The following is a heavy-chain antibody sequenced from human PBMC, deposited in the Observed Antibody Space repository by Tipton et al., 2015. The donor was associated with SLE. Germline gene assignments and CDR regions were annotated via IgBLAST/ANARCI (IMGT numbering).Heavy chain of an antibody. V-gene: IGHV3-33*06. Sequence: SLRLSCAASGFTFSSHNMNWVRQAPGKGLEWVADIWFDGSNQYYLESVKGRFTISRDNSKNTVYLQMNSLRDEDTAVYYCAKEVSPFGNWGSAYDIWGQGTMVTVSS. CDR3: AKEVSPFGNWGSAYDI. CDR2: IWFDGSNQ. J-gene: IGHJ3*02. CDR1: GFTFSSHN. D-gene: IGHD7-27*01.